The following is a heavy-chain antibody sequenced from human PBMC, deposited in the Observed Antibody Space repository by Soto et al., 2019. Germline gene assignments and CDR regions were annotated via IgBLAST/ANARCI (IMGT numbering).Heavy chain of an antibody. D-gene: IGHD1-26*01. CDR3: ARVVEVGATDQAFDY. CDR2: ISSSSSTI. Sequence: GGSLRLSCAASGFTFSSYSMNWVRQAPGKGLEWVSYISSSSSTIYYADSVKGRFTISRDNAKNSLYLQMNSLRDEDTAVYYCARVVEVGATDQAFDYWGQGTLVTVSS. CDR1: GFTFSSYS. J-gene: IGHJ4*02. V-gene: IGHV3-48*02.